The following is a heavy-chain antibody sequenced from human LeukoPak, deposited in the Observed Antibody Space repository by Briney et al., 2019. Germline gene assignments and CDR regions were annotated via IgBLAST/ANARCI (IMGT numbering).Heavy chain of an antibody. CDR1: GGSISSYY. J-gene: IGHJ6*02. Sequence: PSETLSPTCTVSGGSISSYYWSWIRQPAGKGREWIGRIYTSGSTNYNPSLKSLVTMSVDTSKNQFSLKLSSVTAADTAVYYCARDSIAVAGDYYYGMDVWGQGTTVTVSS. CDR3: ARDSIAVAGDYYYGMDV. V-gene: IGHV4-4*07. CDR2: IYTSGST. D-gene: IGHD6-19*01.